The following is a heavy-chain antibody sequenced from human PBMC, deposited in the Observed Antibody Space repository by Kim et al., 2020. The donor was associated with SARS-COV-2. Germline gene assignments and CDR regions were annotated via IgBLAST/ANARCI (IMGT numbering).Heavy chain of an antibody. D-gene: IGHD3-16*02. CDR1: GGSFSGYY. CDR2: INHSGST. Sequence: SETLSLTCAVYGGSFSGYYWSWIRQPPGKGLEWIGEINHSGSTNYNPSLKSRVTISVDTSKNQFSLKLSSVTAADTAVYYCARGGRRMITFGGVIDNYYYYGMDVWGQGTTVTVSS. J-gene: IGHJ6*02. CDR3: ARGGRRMITFGGVIDNYYYYGMDV. V-gene: IGHV4-34*01.